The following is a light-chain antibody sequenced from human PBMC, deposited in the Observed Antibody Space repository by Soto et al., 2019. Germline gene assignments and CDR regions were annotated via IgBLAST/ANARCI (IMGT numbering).Light chain of an antibody. V-gene: IGKV3-20*01. Sequence: ESMLTQSPGTLSLSPGDRATLFCRTSQTIANKYLTWYQQKPGQAPRLLIYGASIRATGVPDMFTGSGSGTGFTLTISRLEPEDFAVYYCQQFGTSPPAFTFGQGTKLEI. CDR3: QQFGTSPPAFT. J-gene: IGKJ2*01. CDR2: GAS. CDR1: QTIANKY.